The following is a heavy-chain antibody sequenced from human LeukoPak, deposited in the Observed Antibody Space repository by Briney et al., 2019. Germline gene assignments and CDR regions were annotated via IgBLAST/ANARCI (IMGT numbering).Heavy chain of an antibody. J-gene: IGHJ4*02. V-gene: IGHV3-48*01. CDR3: AKALLTSTYYFDF. CDR2: ISNSGRTI. D-gene: IGHD5/OR15-5a*01. Sequence: GGSLRLSCAASGFNFNDYSMTWVRQAPGKGLEWLSYISNSGRTIYSADSVKGRFTISRDTSTNTLYLQMNSLRAEDTAVYYCAKALLTSTYYFDFWGQGTLVTVSS. CDR1: GFNFNDYS.